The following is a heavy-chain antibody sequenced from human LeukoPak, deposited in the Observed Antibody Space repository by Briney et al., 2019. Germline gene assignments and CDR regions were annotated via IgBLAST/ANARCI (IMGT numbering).Heavy chain of an antibody. V-gene: IGHV4-38-2*01. J-gene: IGHJ4*02. CDR2: IYHSGST. CDR3: ARHYSNNDY. Sequence: SETLSLTCAVSGYSISSGYYWGWIRQPPGKGLEWIGSIYHSGSTYYNPSLKSRVTISVDTSKNQFSLKLSSVIAADTAVYYCARHYSNNDYWGQGTLVTVSS. CDR1: GYSISSGYY. D-gene: IGHD4-11*01.